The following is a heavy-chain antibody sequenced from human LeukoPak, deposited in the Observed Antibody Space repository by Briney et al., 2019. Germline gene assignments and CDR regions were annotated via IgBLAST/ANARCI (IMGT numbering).Heavy chain of an antibody. D-gene: IGHD6-13*01. Sequence: PSETLSLTGSVSGVSVSSGISYWSWIRQPPGEGLEWIAYISDSGGSDYNPSLRGRVTISLDTSKNQFSLRLTSVTAADTAVYYRARVPPAGTAPDYWGPGTPVTASS. V-gene: IGHV4-61*01. CDR1: GVSVSSGISY. CDR3: ARVPPAGTAPDY. CDR2: ISDSGGS. J-gene: IGHJ4*02.